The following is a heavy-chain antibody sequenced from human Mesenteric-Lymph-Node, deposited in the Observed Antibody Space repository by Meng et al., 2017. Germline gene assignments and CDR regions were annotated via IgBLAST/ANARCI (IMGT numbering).Heavy chain of an antibody. CDR1: RYTFTNYG. J-gene: IGHJ4*02. V-gene: IGHV1-18*01. Sequence: QVRLVQSGAEVKKPGPSMNVSCKGSRYTFTNYGISWVRQAPGQGLEWMGWISAYNGNTNYAQKLQGRVTMTTDTSMSTAYMELRSLRSDDTAVYYCARVSDDYDRTGYYNFDYWGQGTLVTVSS. CDR3: ARVSDDYDRTGYYNFDY. CDR2: ISAYNGNT. D-gene: IGHD3-22*01.